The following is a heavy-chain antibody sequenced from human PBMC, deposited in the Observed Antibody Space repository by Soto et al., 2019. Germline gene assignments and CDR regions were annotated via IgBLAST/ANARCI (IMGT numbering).Heavy chain of an antibody. Sequence: VQLVESGGGLVQPGTSLRLSCAASGFTFSTHGMHWVRQAPGKGLEWVAMISHDGSEKYYVDSVKGRFTISRDISKNTLFLQMDSLRAEDTAVYHCAKDWRETGGYNWFDPWGQGTLVTVSS. J-gene: IGHJ5*02. D-gene: IGHD7-27*01. CDR2: ISHDGSEK. CDR1: GFTFSTHG. CDR3: AKDWRETGGYNWFDP. V-gene: IGHV3-30*18.